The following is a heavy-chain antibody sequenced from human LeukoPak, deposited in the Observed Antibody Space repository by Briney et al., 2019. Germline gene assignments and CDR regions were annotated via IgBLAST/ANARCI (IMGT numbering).Heavy chain of an antibody. V-gene: IGHV3-30*18. D-gene: IGHD3-22*01. CDR3: AKEVGYYYDSSGYCDY. CDR2: ISYDVKRQ. J-gene: IGHJ4*02. Sequence: GGSLRLSCAASGFTFSSCGMHWVRQAPGKGLEWVAVISYDVKRQYYADSVKGRFTVSRDNSKNTLYLQMNSLRAEDTAVYYCAKEVGYYYDSSGYCDYWGQGTLVTVSS. CDR1: GFTFSSCG.